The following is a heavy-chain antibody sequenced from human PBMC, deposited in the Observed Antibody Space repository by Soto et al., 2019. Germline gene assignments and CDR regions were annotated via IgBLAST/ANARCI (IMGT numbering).Heavy chain of an antibody. CDR2: MNPNSGNT. Sequence: VASVKVSCKASGYTFTSYDINWVRQATGQGLEWMGWMNPNSGNTGYAQKFQGRVTMTRNTSISTAYMELSSLRSEDTAVYYCARVLNFYSAGAFDIWGQGTMVTVSS. CDR1: GYTFTSYD. D-gene: IGHD3-3*01. CDR3: ARVLNFYSAGAFDI. V-gene: IGHV1-8*01. J-gene: IGHJ3*02.